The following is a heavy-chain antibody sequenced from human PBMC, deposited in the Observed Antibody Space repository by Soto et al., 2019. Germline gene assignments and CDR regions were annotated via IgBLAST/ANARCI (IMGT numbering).Heavy chain of an antibody. V-gene: IGHV1-2*02. D-gene: IGHD5-12*01. CDR2: IGPESGAT. Sequence: ASVKVSCKASGYTFTGHYTHWVRQAPEQGPEWMGEIGPESGATRYAQKFQGRVTMTRDMSITTVYMELNNLSPDDTAVYYCGRGRSGQIVVFYWGQGTPVTVSS. CDR1: GYTFTGHY. J-gene: IGHJ4*02. CDR3: GRGRSGQIVVFY.